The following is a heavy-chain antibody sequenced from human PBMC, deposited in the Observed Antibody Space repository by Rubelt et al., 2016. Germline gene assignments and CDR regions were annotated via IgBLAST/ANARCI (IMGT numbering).Heavy chain of an antibody. CDR2: ISYDGSNK. CDR3: ARGDASDY. J-gene: IGHJ4*02. CDR1: GFTFSSYA. V-gene: IGHV3-30*04. Sequence: QVQLVESGGGVVQPGRSLRLSCAASGFTFSSYAMHWVRQAPGKGLEWVAVISYDGSNKYYADSVKGRFTISRDNSNNTPYLQMNSLRAEDTAVYYWARGDASDYWGQGTLVTVSS.